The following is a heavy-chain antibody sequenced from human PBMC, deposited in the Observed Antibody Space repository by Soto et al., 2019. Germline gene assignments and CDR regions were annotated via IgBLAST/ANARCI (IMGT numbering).Heavy chain of an antibody. J-gene: IGHJ1*01. CDR1: GGSIISGDYY. CDR2: IYYSGDT. D-gene: IGHD4-17*01. V-gene: IGHV4-30-4*01. CDR3: ARGLYGDPREYFQY. Sequence: PSETLSLTCTVSGGSIISGDYYWSWIRQTPGKGLEWIGYIYYSGDTNYNPSLKSRVIISVDTSKNQFSLKLSSVTAADTAVYYCARGLYGDPREYFQYWGQGTLVTVSS.